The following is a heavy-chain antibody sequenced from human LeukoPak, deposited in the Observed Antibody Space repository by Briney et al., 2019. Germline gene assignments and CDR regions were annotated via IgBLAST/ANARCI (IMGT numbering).Heavy chain of an antibody. Sequence: PGGSLRLSCAASGFTFSSYAMHWVRQAPGKGLEWAAVIPYDGSNKYYADSVKGRFTISRDNAKNSLYLQMTSLRAEDTAVYYCARVNSRDWSFDLWGRGTQVAVSS. CDR1: GFTFSSYA. D-gene: IGHD1-7*01. J-gene: IGHJ2*01. CDR3: ARVNSRDWSFDL. CDR2: IPYDGSNK. V-gene: IGHV3-30-3*01.